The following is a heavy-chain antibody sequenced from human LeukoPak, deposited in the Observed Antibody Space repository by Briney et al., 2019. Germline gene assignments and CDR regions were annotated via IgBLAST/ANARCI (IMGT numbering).Heavy chain of an antibody. Sequence: ASVKVSCKASGYTFTSYGISWVRQAPGQGLEWTGIINPSGGSTSYAQKFQGRVTMTRDMSTSTVYMELSSLRSEDTAVYYCARDGGAFTITNWFDPRGQGTLVTVSS. D-gene: IGHD3-3*01. CDR3: ARDGGAFTITNWFDP. J-gene: IGHJ5*02. V-gene: IGHV1-46*01. CDR1: GYTFTSYG. CDR2: INPSGGST.